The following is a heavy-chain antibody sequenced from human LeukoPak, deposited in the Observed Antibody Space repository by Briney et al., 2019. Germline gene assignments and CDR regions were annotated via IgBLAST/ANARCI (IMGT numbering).Heavy chain of an antibody. J-gene: IGHJ4*02. CDR3: AGYNCSSSTCYTGGFDY. D-gene: IGHD2-2*02. CDR1: GLTLRNFA. CDR2: ISISGDNT. V-gene: IGHV3-23*01. Sequence: GGSLRLSCAASGLTLRNFAMSWVRQAPGKGLEWVSSISISGDNTHYADSVKGRFTISRDNSKDTLYLQMNSLRAEDTAVYYCAGYNCSSSTCYTGGFDYWGQGTLVTVSS.